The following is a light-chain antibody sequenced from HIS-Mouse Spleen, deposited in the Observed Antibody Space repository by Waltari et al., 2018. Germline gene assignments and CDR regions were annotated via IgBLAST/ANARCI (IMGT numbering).Light chain of an antibody. J-gene: IGKJ1*01. V-gene: IGKV1-9*01. CDR3: QQLNSYPLT. CDR2: AAS. Sequence: DIQLTQSPSFLSASVGDRVTITCRASQGISSYLAWYQQKPGKAPKLLIYAASPLQSGVPSRFSGSGSGTEFTLTISSLQPEDFATYYCQQLNSYPLTFGQGTKVEIK. CDR1: QGISSY.